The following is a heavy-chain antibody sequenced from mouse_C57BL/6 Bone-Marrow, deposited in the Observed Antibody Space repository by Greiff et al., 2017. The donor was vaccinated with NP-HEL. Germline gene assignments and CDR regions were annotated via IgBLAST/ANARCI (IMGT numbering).Heavy chain of an antibody. CDR3: ARRGSFDY. V-gene: IGHV5-6*01. D-gene: IGHD3-1*01. CDR1: GFTFSSYG. Sequence: EVQLQQSGGDLVKPGGSLKLSCAASGFTFSSYGMSWVRQTPDKRLEWVATISSGGSYTYYPDSVKGRFTISRDNAKNTLYLQMSSLKSEDTAMYYCARRGSFDYWGQGTTLTVSS. J-gene: IGHJ2*01. CDR2: ISSGGSYT.